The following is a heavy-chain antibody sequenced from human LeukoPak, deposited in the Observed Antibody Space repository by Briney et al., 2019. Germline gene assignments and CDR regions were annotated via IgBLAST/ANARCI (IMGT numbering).Heavy chain of an antibody. J-gene: IGHJ4*02. CDR3: AREYGSRYYFDY. D-gene: IGHD1-26*01. V-gene: IGHV3-21*01. CDR1: GFTFSSYS. CDR2: ISSSSYI. Sequence: GGSLRLSCAASGFTFSSYSMNWVRQAPGKGLEWVSSISSSSYIYYADSVKGRFTISRDNAKNSLYLQMNSLRAEDTAVYYCAREYGSRYYFDYWGQGTLVTVSS.